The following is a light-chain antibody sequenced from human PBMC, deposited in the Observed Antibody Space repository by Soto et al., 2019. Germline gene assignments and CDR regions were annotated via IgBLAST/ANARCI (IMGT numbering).Light chain of an antibody. CDR1: SSNIGAGYD. CDR3: QSFDSSLADVV. J-gene: IGLJ1*01. CDR2: RND. Sequence: QSVLTQPPSVSGAPGQRVTISCTGSSSNIGAGYDVHWYQQLPGTAPKLLIYRNDNRPSGVPDRFSGSKSGTSASLAITGLQAEDEADYYCQSFDSSLADVVFGAGTKLTVL. V-gene: IGLV1-40*01.